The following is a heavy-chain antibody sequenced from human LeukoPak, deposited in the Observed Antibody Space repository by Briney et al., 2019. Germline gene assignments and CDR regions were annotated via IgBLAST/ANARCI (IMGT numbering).Heavy chain of an antibody. Sequence: SETLSLTCTVSGDSISNRNYFWGWIRQPAGKGLEWIGRFYRSGRINYTPSLKSRLTMSVDTSKNQFSLKLRSVTAADTAVYYCARGNYFDYWGQGTLVTVSS. CDR3: ARGNYFDY. D-gene: IGHD6-13*01. J-gene: IGHJ4*02. CDR2: FYRSGRI. CDR1: GDSISNRNYF. V-gene: IGHV4-39*07.